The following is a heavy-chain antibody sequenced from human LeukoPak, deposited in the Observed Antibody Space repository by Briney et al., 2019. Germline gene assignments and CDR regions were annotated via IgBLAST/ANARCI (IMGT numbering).Heavy chain of an antibody. CDR1: GFTFSSYS. CDR3: ARLADYGNYGPREYLDF. D-gene: IGHD4-11*01. J-gene: IGHJ4*02. CDR2: MGSDSTTI. V-gene: IGHV3-48*04. Sequence: PGGSLRLSCAASGFTFSSYSMNWVRQAPGKGLEWVSYMGSDSTTIFYADSVKGRFTISRDNAKTSLYLQMNSLRAEDTAVYYCARLADYGNYGPREYLDFWGQGTLVTVSS.